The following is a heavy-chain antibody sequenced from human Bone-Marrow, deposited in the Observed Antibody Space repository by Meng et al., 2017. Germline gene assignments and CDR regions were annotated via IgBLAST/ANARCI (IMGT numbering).Heavy chain of an antibody. J-gene: IGHJ4*02. D-gene: IGHD1-14*01. CDR1: GGSISGYY. Sequence: SETLSLTCTVSGGSISGYYWGWIRQPAGKGLEWIGRIYTSGTTNYNPSLKSRVTMSVDTSKNQLSLNLTSVTAADTAVYYCARGKGYKRYYFDYWGQGTLVTVSS. V-gene: IGHV4-4*07. CDR3: ARGKGYKRYYFDY. CDR2: IYTSGTT.